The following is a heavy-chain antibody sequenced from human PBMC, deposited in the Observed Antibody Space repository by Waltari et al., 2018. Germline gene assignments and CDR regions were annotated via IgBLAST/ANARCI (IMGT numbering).Heavy chain of an antibody. Sequence: ELQLVESGGGLVQPGGSLRLSCEGSGITLSSYWMHWVRQTPGKGLVVLSLSNTDGSWITYADSVKCRFTISRDDSKNTLYLQMNSLRAEDTGVYYCVGATAYWDVWGQGTTVTVSS. CDR2: SNTDGSWI. CDR1: GITLSSYW. J-gene: IGHJ6*02. V-gene: IGHV3-74*01. D-gene: IGHD1-26*01. CDR3: VGATAYWDV.